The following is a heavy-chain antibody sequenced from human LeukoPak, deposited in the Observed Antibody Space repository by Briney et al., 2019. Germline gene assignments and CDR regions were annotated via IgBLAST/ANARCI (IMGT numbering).Heavy chain of an antibody. CDR1: GGSISNTNW. J-gene: IGHJ4*02. D-gene: IGHD2-8*01. V-gene: IGHV4-4*02. Sequence: SGTLSLTCGVSGGSISNTNWWSWVRQPPGQGLEWIGEISLTGLTNYNPSLERRVSVSLDKSKNQLSLNLTSVTAADTAVYYCSRENGAFSPFGYWGQGTLVTVPS. CDR2: ISLTGLT. CDR3: SRENGAFSPFGY.